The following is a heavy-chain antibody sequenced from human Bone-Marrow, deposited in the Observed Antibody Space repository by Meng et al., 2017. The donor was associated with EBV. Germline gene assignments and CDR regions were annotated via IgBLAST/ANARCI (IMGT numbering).Heavy chain of an antibody. CDR2: IIPIFGTA. Sequence: QVQLVQSGAEGRKPGAAVKGAGNASGGTFSSYAISWVRPAPGQGLEWMGGIIPIFGTANYAQKFQGRVTITAGKSTSTAYMELSSLRSEDTAVYYCALEKSLYDSSGYYTYWGQGPLVTVSS. CDR3: ALEKSLYDSSGYYTY. D-gene: IGHD3-22*01. V-gene: IGHV1-69*06. J-gene: IGHJ4*02. CDR1: GGTFSSYA.